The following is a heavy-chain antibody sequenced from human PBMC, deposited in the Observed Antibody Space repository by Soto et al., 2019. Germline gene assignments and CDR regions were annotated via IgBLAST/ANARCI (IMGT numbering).Heavy chain of an antibody. CDR3: ARSKYSISSFDY. Sequence: QITLKESGPPLVKPTQTLTLTCTFSGFSLSTDDVGVGWIRQPPGKALDWLAVIYWDDDKRYSPSLKSRLTITKDTSKNQVLLTMTNMDPVDTATYFCARSKYSISSFDYWGQGALVTVSS. V-gene: IGHV2-5*02. CDR1: GFSLSTDDVG. D-gene: IGHD6-6*01. J-gene: IGHJ4*02. CDR2: IYWDDDK.